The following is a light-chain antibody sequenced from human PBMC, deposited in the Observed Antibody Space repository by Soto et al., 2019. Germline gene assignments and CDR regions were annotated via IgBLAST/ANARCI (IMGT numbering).Light chain of an antibody. J-gene: IGLJ2*01. V-gene: IGLV4-69*01. CDR1: SGHSNYA. CDR2: LNRDGSH. Sequence: QLVLTQSPSASASLGASVKLTCTLSSGHSNYAIAWHQQQPEKGPRYLMKLNRDGSHSKGDGIPNRFSGSSSGAERYLTIXXXXXXXXADYYCQTWGTGIVIFGGGTKLTV. CDR3: QTWGTGIVI.